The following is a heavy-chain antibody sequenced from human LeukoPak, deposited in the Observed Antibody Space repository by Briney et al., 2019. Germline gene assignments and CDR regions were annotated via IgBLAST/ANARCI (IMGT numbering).Heavy chain of an antibody. J-gene: IGHJ4*02. D-gene: IGHD1-26*01. V-gene: IGHV3-21*01. CDR3: VKVVGATTIFDY. CDR1: GFTVSSNY. Sequence: GGSLRLSCAASGFTVSSNYMSWVRQAPGKGLEWVSSISSSSSYIYYADSVKGRSTISRDNAKNSLYLQMNSLRAEDTAVYYCVKVVGATTIFDYWGQGTLVTVS. CDR2: ISSSSSYI.